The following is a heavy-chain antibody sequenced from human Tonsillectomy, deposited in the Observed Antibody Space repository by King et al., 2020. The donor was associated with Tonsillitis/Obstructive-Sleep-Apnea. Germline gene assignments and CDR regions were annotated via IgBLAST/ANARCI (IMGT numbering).Heavy chain of an antibody. CDR1: GFTFSNAW. CDR3: TTALRWESLESYS. CDR2: IKSITDGGTT. Sequence: VQLVESGGGLVKPGGSLRLSCAASGFTFSNAWMSWVRQAPGKGLEWVGRIKSITDGGTTDYAAPVKGRCTISRDDSKKTPYLQINTLKTEDTAVYYCTTALRWESLESYSWGQETLVTVSS. V-gene: IGHV3-15*01. J-gene: IGHJ4*02. D-gene: IGHD1-26*01.